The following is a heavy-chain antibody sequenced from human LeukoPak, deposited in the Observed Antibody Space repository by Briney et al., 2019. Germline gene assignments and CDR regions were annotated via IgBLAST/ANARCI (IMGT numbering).Heavy chain of an antibody. Sequence: PGGSLRLPCAASGFTFSTYWMHWVRQAPGKGLVWVSRINRDGSSTSYADSVKGRFTISRDNAKNTLYLQMNSLRAEDTAVYYCARDRETYYDILTGYYTLGDAFDIWGQGTMVTVSS. CDR1: GFTFSTYW. V-gene: IGHV3-74*01. J-gene: IGHJ3*02. CDR2: INRDGSST. D-gene: IGHD3-9*01. CDR3: ARDRETYYDILTGYYTLGDAFDI.